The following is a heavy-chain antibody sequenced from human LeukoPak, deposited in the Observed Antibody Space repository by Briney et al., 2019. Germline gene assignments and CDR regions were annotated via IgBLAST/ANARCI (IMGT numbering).Heavy chain of an antibody. CDR3: AREAHCSGGSCYYADY. Sequence: SETLSLTCTVSGGSVSSGSYFWSWIRQPPGEGLEWIGYIYYSGSTNYNPSLKSRVTISKDTSKNQFSLKLSSVTAADTAVYYCAREAHCSGGSCYYADYWGQGNLVTVSS. CDR1: GGSVSSGSYF. CDR2: IYYSGST. V-gene: IGHV4-61*01. J-gene: IGHJ4*02. D-gene: IGHD2-15*01.